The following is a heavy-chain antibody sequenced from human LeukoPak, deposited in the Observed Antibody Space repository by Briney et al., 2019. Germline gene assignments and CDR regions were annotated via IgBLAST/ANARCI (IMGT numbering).Heavy chain of an antibody. CDR3: ARGLRYSTGWYYFDY. V-gene: IGHV3-66*01. J-gene: IGHJ4*02. D-gene: IGHD6-19*01. CDR2: IYSGGST. CDR1: GSTVSNNY. Sequence: GGSLRLSCAASGSTVSNNYMSWVRQAPGKGLEWVLVIYSGGSTYYADSVKGRFTISRDNSKNTLYLQMNSLRAEDTAAYYCARGLRYSTGWYYFDYWGQGTLVTVSS.